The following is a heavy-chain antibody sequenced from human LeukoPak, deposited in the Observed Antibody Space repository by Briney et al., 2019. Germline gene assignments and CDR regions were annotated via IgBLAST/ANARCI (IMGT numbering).Heavy chain of an antibody. CDR1: GGTFNSYA. J-gene: IGHJ4*02. CDR2: IIPIFGTA. CDR3: AIIGGYIDY. V-gene: IGHV1-69*13. Sequence: ASVKGSCRASGGTFNSYAIIWVRQAPGQGLEWMGGIIPIFGTANYAQKFQGRVTITADESTSTAYMELSSLRSEDTAVYYCAIIGGYIDYLGQGTLVTVSS. D-gene: IGHD4-23*01.